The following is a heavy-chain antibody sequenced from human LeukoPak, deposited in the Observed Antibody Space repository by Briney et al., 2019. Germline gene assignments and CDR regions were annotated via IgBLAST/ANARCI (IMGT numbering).Heavy chain of an antibody. J-gene: IGHJ4*02. CDR2: IYYSGST. Sequence: PSETLSLTCTVSGGSISSHYWSWIRQPPGKGLEWIGYIYYSGSTNYNPSLKSRVTISVDTSKNQFSLKLSSVTAADTAVYYCAKDRGYWGQGTLVTVSS. V-gene: IGHV4-59*11. CDR3: AKDRGY. CDR1: GGSISSHY.